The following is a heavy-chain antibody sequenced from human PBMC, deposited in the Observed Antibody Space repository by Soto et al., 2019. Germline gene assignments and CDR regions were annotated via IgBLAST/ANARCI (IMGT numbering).Heavy chain of an antibody. CDR2: IVVGSGNT. D-gene: IGHD3-22*01. V-gene: IGHV1-58*01. Sequence: SVKVSCKASGFTFTSSAVQWVRQARGQRLEWIGWIVVGSGNTNYAQKFQERVTITRDMSTSTAYMELSSLRSEDTAVYYCAAGRGYYDSSGYDYWGQGTLVTVSS. CDR3: AAGRGYYDSSGYDY. CDR1: GFTFTSSA. J-gene: IGHJ4*02.